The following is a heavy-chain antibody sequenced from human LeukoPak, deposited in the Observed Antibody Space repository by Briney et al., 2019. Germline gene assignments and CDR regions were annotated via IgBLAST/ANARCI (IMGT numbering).Heavy chain of an antibody. V-gene: IGHV4-4*02. CDR2: IYHSGST. CDR3: ARAVAPHGLGELLYYFDY. J-gene: IGHJ4*02. CDR1: GGSISSSNW. Sequence: SGTLSLTCAASGGSISSSNWWSWVRQPPGKGLEWIGEIYHSGSTNYNPSLKSRVTISVDKSKNQFSLKLSSVTAADTAVYYCARAVAPHGLGELLYYFDYWGQGTLVTVSS. D-gene: IGHD3-10*01.